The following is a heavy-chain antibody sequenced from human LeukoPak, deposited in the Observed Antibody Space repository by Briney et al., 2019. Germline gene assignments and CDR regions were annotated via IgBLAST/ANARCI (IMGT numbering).Heavy chain of an antibody. J-gene: IGHJ6*03. CDR3: ARARMGYYDSSGYYYYYMDV. V-gene: IGHV1-18*01. D-gene: IGHD3-22*01. Sequence: ASVKVSCKASGYTFTSYGISWVRQAPGQGLEWMGWISAYNGNTNYAQKLQGRVTMTTDTSTSTAYMELRSLRSDDTAVYYCARARMGYYDSSGYYYYYMDVWGKGTTVTVSS. CDR1: GYTFTSYG. CDR2: ISAYNGNT.